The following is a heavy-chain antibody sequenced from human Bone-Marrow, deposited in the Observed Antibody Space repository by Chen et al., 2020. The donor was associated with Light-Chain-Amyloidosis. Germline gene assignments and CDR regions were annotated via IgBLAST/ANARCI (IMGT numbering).Heavy chain of an antibody. CDR3: ARRRDGYNFDY. V-gene: IGHV5-51*01. CDR1: GYTFPNYW. CDR2: IYPDGSDA. J-gene: IGHJ4*02. D-gene: IGHD5-12*01. Sequence: EVQLEQSGPEVKKPGESLKISCKGSGYTFPNYWIGWVRQMPGKGLAWMGVIYPDGSDARYIPSFEGQVTISADKSITPAYLQWRSLKASDTAMYYCARRRDGYNFDYWGQGTLVTVSS.